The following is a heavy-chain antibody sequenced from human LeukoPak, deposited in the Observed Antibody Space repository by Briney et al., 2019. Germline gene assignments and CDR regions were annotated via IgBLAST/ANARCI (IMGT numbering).Heavy chain of an antibody. V-gene: IGHV3-49*04. J-gene: IGHJ4*02. CDR2: IRSKAYGGTT. CDR3: TRDSYHFDY. CDR1: GFTFGDYA. Sequence: GRSLRLSCTASGFTFGDYAMSWVRQAPGKGLEWVGFIRSKAYGGTTEYAASVKGRFTTSRDDSKSIAYLQMNSLKTEDTAVYYCTRDSYHFDYWGQGPRSPSPQ. D-gene: IGHD5-18*01.